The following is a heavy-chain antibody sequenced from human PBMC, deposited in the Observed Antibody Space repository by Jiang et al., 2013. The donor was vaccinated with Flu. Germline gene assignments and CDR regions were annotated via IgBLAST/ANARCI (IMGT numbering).Heavy chain of an antibody. Sequence: VQLVESGGGVVQPGRSLRLSCAASGFTFSSYGMHWVRQAPGKGLEWVAVIWYDGSNKYYADSVKGRFTISRDNSKNTLYLQMNSLRAEDTAVYYCARGGQGWLLYRYPFDYWGQGTLVTVSS. V-gene: IGHV3-33*08. CDR1: GFTFSSYG. CDR3: ARGGQGWLLYRYPFDY. D-gene: IGHD3-3*01. J-gene: IGHJ4*02. CDR2: IWYDGSNK.